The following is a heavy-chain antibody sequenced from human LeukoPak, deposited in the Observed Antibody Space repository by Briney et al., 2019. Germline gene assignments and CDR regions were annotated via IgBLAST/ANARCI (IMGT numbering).Heavy chain of an antibody. D-gene: IGHD2-2*01. V-gene: IGHV3-23*01. CDR2: ISGSGGST. CDR1: GFTFSNYA. J-gene: IGHJ4*02. Sequence: GGSLRLSCAASGFTFSNYAMSWVRQAPGKGLEWVSAISGSGGSTYYADSVKGRFTISRDNSKNTLYLQMNSLRAEDTAVYYCAKGKPYCSSTSCYRTYFDYWGQGTLVTVSS. CDR3: AKGKPYCSSTSCYRTYFDY.